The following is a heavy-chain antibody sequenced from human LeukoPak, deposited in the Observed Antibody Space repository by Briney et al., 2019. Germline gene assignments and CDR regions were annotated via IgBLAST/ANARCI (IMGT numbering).Heavy chain of an antibody. V-gene: IGHV4-30-2*01. CDR3: ARTVDTAMVICD. CDR1: GGSISSGGYS. CDR2: IYHSGST. J-gene: IGHJ4*02. D-gene: IGHD5-18*01. Sequence: SQTLSLTCVVSGGSISSGGYSWSWIRQPPGKGLEWIGYIYHSGSTYYNPSLKSRVTISVDRSKNQFSLKLSSVTAADTAVYYCARTVDTAMVICDWGQGTLVTVS.